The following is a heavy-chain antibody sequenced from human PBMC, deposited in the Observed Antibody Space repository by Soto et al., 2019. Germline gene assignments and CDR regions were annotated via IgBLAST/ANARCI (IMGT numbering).Heavy chain of an antibody. CDR2: ISDSGSS. D-gene: IGHD3-9*01. CDR3: ARTTFYDIFTAYYSLFDY. CDR1: GGSISSGSFY. Sequence: QVQLQESGPGLVKPSQTLTLTCTVSGGSISSGSFYWSWIRQHPGKGLEWIGHISDSGSSYCNPSLVSRVTISVDTSKNLFSLKFSAVTAADTAVYFCARTTFYDIFTAYYSLFDYWGQGTLVTVSS. J-gene: IGHJ4*02. V-gene: IGHV4-31*03.